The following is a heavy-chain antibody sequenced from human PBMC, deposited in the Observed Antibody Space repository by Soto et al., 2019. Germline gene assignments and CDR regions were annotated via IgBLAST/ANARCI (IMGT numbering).Heavy chain of an antibody. CDR1: GFTFSSYG. V-gene: IGHV3-30*18. CDR3: AKEAAAGTYYYYGMDV. J-gene: IGHJ6*02. D-gene: IGHD6-13*01. CDR2: ISYDGSNK. Sequence: GGSLRLSCAASGFTFSSYGMHWVRQAPGKGLEWVAVISYDGSNKYYADSVKGQFTISRDNSKNTLYLQMNSLRAEETAVYYCAKEAAAGTYYYYGMDVWGQWTTVTVSS.